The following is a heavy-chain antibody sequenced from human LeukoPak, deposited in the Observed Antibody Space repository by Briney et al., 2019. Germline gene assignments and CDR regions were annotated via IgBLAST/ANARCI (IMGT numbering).Heavy chain of an antibody. J-gene: IGHJ4*02. D-gene: IGHD6-13*01. CDR3: ARGRYSSSWYYFDY. CDR2: IYSGGNT. CDR1: GFSVSSNH. V-gene: IGHV3-53*01. Sequence: GGSLRLSCAASGFSVSSNHVSWVRQAPGKGLEWVSVIYSGGNTYYADSVKGRFTISKDNSKNTLYLQMNSLRAEDTAVYYCARGRYSSSWYYFDYWGQGTLVTVSS.